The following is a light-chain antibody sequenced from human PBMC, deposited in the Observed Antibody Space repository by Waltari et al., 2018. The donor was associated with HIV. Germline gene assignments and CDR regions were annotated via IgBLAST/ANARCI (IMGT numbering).Light chain of an antibody. V-gene: IGLV9-49*01. CDR1: SGYSNYK. J-gene: IGLJ1*01. CDR2: VGAGGIVG. Sequence: QPVLPQPPSASASLGASVTLTCTLSSGYSNYKVDWSQQRPGKGPRFVMRVGAGGIVGSRGDGIPDRFSVLGSGLNRYLTIKNIQEEDEGDYHCGADHGSGSNFVYVFGTGTKVTVL. CDR3: GADHGSGSNFVYV.